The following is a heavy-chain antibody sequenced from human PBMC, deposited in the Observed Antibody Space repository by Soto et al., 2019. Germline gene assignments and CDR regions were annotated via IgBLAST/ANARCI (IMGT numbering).Heavy chain of an antibody. V-gene: IGHV3-33*01. CDR1: GFTFSTHA. CDR3: ASGPPRGWYRNIYYYYGLDA. J-gene: IGHJ6*02. Sequence: QVQLVETGGGVVQPGRSLRLSCVASGFTFSTHAMHWVRQAPGKGLEWVAVVWSDGNKQYYADSVMGRFTISRDNSRNTLYLQMHSLRAEDTALYFCASGPPRGWYRNIYYYYGLDAWGQGTTVTVTS. D-gene: IGHD6-19*01. CDR2: VWSDGNKQ.